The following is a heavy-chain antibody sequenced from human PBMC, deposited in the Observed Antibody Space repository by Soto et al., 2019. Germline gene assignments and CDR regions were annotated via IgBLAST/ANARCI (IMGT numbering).Heavy chain of an antibody. CDR2: IWYDGSNK. D-gene: IGHD6-13*01. CDR3: ARGPYCVASRSIWSIDYYYGMDV. V-gene: IGHV3-33*01. Sequence: PGGSLRLSCAASGFTFSSYGMHWVRQAPGKGLEWVAVIWYDGSNKYYADSVKGRFTISRDNSKNTLYLQMNSLRAEDTAVYYCARGPYCVASRSIWSIDYYYGMDVCGQGTTVTVSS. J-gene: IGHJ6*02. CDR1: GFTFSSYG.